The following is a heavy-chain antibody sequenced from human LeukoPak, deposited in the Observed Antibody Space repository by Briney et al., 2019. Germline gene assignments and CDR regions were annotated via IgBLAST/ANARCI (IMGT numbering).Heavy chain of an antibody. CDR3: ARGQMVRGVPFDY. D-gene: IGHD3-10*01. CDR1: GGSISSSSYY. CDR2: IYYSGST. Sequence: SETLSLTCTVSGGSISSSSYYWGWIRQPPGKGLEWIGGIYYSGSTYYNPSLKSRVTISVDASKNQFSLKLSSVTAADTAVYYCARGQMVRGVPFDYWGQGTLVTVSS. V-gene: IGHV4-39*01. J-gene: IGHJ4*02.